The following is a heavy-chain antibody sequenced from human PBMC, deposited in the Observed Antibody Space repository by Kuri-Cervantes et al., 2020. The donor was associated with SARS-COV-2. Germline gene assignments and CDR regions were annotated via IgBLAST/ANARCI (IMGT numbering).Heavy chain of an antibody. Sequence: SVKVSCKASGGPFSTCAINWVRQDPGQGLEWMGRIIPIFGKANYARKFQGRVTITSDESTDTAYMELSSLRSEDTAVYYCAREGGDIVMVASDYWGQGTLVWGQGTLVTVSS. CDR3: AREGGDIVMVASDYWGQGTLV. CDR2: IIPIFGKA. V-gene: IGHV1-69*13. D-gene: IGHD5-18*01. J-gene: IGHJ4*02. CDR1: GGPFSTCA.